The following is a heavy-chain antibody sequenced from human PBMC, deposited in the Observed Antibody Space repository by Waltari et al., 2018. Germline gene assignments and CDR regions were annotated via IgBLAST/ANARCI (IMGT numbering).Heavy chain of an antibody. CDR1: GFTFSSYT. V-gene: IGHV3-21*01. Sequence: EVQLEGSGGGLVKPGGSLRLSCAASGFTFSSYTMNWVRQAPGKSLSFSSAISRGRSYKYSSDSVKGRCTSSRDNVKNSLYLQMNSLRAYDTAVYYCAREWGVMVGTAGFYFDYWAQGTLVTVSS. CDR2: ISRGRSYK. J-gene: IGHJ4*02. D-gene: IGHD2-15*01. CDR3: AREWGVMVGTAGFYFDY.